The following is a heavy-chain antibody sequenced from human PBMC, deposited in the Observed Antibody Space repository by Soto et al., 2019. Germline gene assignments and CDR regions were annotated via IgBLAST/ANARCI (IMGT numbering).Heavy chain of an antibody. CDR2: IYYSGST. V-gene: IGHV4-31*03. CDR1: GGSISSGGYY. J-gene: IGHJ5*02. D-gene: IGHD5-18*01. CDR3: AIQQGTGYSYGYNNWFDP. Sequence: SEILSLTCTVSGGSISSGGYYWSWIRQHPGKGLEWIGYIYYSGSTYYNPSLKSRVTISVDTSKNQFSLKLSSVTAADTAVYYCAIQQGTGYSYGYNNWFDPWGQGTLVTVSS.